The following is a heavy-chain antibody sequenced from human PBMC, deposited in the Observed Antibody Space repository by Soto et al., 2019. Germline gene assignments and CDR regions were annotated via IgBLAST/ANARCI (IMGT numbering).Heavy chain of an antibody. V-gene: IGHV4-4*02. CDR1: GVSISRGDW. CDR2: IHHSAGT. D-gene: IGHD3-22*01. CDR3: ARLVYDTRLNYLYLDS. J-gene: IGHJ4*02. Sequence: QVLLHESGPGLMKPSGTLSLTCTVSGVSISRGDWWSWVRQAPGKELQWIGEIHHSAGTSSHPSLRSRVSLSVDTSKNQFSLNLKSVTAADTGVYYCARLVYDTRLNYLYLDSWGQGLLVTLSS.